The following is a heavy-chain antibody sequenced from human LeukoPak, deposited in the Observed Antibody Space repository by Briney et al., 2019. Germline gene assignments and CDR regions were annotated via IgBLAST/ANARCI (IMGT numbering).Heavy chain of an antibody. V-gene: IGHV3-23*01. CDR2: LSGSGAGT. Sequence: GGSLRLSCAASGFTFSDYALGWVRQAPGRGLEWVATLSGSGAGTYYSDSVQGRFTISRDNSKRTLFLQMNSLRAEDTAVYYCAKDLADAWNYFDYWGQGTLVTVSS. CDR1: GFTFSDYA. J-gene: IGHJ4*02. D-gene: IGHD1-1*01. CDR3: AKDLADAWNYFDY.